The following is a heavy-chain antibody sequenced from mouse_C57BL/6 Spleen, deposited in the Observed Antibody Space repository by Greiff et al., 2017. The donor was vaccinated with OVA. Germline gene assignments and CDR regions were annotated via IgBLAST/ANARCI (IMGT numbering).Heavy chain of an antibody. CDR2: INPSSGYT. D-gene: IGHD2-4*01. CDR1: GYTFTSYT. J-gene: IGHJ4*01. V-gene: IGHV1-4*01. Sequence: QVQLQQSGAELARPGASVKMSCKASGYTFTSYTMHWVKQRPGQGLEWIGYINPSSGYTKYNQKFKDKATLTADKSSSTAYMQLSSLTSEDSAVYHCARLITTGPYAMDYWGQGTSVTVSS. CDR3: ARLITTGPYAMDY.